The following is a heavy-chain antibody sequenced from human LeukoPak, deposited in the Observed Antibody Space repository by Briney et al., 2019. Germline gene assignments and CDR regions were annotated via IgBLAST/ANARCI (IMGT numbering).Heavy chain of an antibody. Sequence: PSQTRSPTCPLAGRSISSYYSSWIRQPPGKWLEWIGYISYSGSTNYNPSLKSRVTISLDTSKNQFSRKLSSVTAAHTAVYYCARPRSSGWYGGFDYWGQGTLVTVSS. V-gene: IGHV4-59*08. D-gene: IGHD6-19*01. CDR1: GRSISSYY. CDR3: ARPRSSGWYGGFDY. CDR2: ISYSGST. J-gene: IGHJ4*02.